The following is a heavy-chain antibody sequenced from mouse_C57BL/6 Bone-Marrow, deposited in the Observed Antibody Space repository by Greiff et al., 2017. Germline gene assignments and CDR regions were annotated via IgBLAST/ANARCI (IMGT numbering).Heavy chain of an antibody. CDR2: IDPSDSYT. J-gene: IGHJ2*01. CDR1: GYTFTSYW. Sequence: VQLQQPGAELVRPGTSVKLSCKASGYTFTSYWMHWVKQRPGQGLEWIGVIDPSDSYTNYNQKFKGKDTLTVDKSSSTAYMQLSSLTSEDSAVYYCAIKTTVVGYFDYWGQGTTLTVSS. D-gene: IGHD1-1*01. CDR3: AIKTTVVGYFDY. V-gene: IGHV1-59*01.